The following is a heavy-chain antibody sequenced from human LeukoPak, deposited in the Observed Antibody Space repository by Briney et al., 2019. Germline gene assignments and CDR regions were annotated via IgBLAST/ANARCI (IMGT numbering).Heavy chain of an antibody. CDR3: ARAYGDYDLNWFDP. J-gene: IGHJ5*02. CDR1: GFTFSDYD. V-gene: IGHV3-11*06. Sequence: PGGSLRLSCAASGFTFSDYDMSWIRQAPGKGLEWVSYISSSSSYTNYADSVKGRFTISRDNAKNSLYLQMNSLRAEDTAVYYCARAYGDYDLNWFDPWGQGTLVTVSS. CDR2: ISSSSSYT. D-gene: IGHD4-17*01.